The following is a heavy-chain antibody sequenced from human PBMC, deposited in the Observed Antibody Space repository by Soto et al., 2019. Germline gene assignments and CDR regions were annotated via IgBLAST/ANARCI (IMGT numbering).Heavy chain of an antibody. J-gene: IGHJ4*02. D-gene: IGHD3-3*01. CDR3: ARQPGAWAYDFCFDY. Sequence: QLQLQESGPGLVKPSETLSLTCTVSGGSISSSSYYWGWIRQPPGKGLEWIGSIYYSGSTYYNPSLKSRVTISVDTSKNQFSLKLSSVTAADTAVYYCARQPGAWAYDFCFDYWGQGTLVTVSS. CDR1: GGSISSSSYY. CDR2: IYYSGST. V-gene: IGHV4-39*01.